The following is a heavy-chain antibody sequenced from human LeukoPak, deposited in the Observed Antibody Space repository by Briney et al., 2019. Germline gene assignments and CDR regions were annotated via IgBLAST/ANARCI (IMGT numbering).Heavy chain of an antibody. CDR3: AIAQLERRTYTRPNWFDP. CDR2: IIPIFGTA. D-gene: IGHD1-1*01. Sequence: GASVKVSCKASGGTFSSYAISWVRQAPGQGLEWMGGIIPIFGTANYAQKFQGRVTITANKSTSTAYMELSSLRSEDTAVYYCAIAQLERRTYTRPNWFDPWGQGTLVTVSS. V-gene: IGHV1-69*06. J-gene: IGHJ5*02. CDR1: GGTFSSYA.